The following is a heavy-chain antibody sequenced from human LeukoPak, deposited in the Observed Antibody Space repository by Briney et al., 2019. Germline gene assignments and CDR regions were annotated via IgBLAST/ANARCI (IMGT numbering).Heavy chain of an antibody. CDR3: AKDIHPGLDSGASCCFDY. D-gene: IGHD3-22*01. Sequence: ASVKVSCKTSGYTFSRHGITWVRQAPGQGLEWMGWVSGYNGNSNYAQNVQGRVTMTTDTSTNTAYMELRSLRSDDTAVYYCAKDIHPGLDSGASCCFDYWGQGTPVTVSS. CDR2: VSGYNGNS. V-gene: IGHV1-18*01. J-gene: IGHJ4*02. CDR1: GYTFSRHG.